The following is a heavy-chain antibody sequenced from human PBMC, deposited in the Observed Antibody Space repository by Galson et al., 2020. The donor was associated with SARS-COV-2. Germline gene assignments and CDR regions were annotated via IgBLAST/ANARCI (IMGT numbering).Heavy chain of an antibody. D-gene: IGHD3-22*01. Sequence: GGSLSLSCAASGFTFSSYGMHWVRQAPGKGLEWVAVISYDGSNKYYADSVKGRFTISRDNSKNTLYLQMNSLRAEDTAVYYCAKSPRYDSSGYQDYWGQGTLVTVSS. J-gene: IGHJ4*02. CDR2: ISYDGSNK. CDR1: GFTFSSYG. V-gene: IGHV3-30*18. CDR3: AKSPRYDSSGYQDY.